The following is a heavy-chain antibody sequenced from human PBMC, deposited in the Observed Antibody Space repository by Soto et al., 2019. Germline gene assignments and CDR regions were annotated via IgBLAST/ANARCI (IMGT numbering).Heavy chain of an antibody. D-gene: IGHD6-19*01. CDR2: IYHSGST. J-gene: IGHJ6*02. V-gene: IGHV4-4*02. CDR1: GGSISNSNW. CDR3: ARGGGQWPLYYYAMDV. Sequence: QVQLQESGPGLVKPSGTLSLTCAVSGGSISNSNWWIWVRQPPGKGLEWIGEIYHSGSTNYNPSLKSRVTISVGKSKNQFSLKLSSVTAADTAVYYCARGGGQWPLYYYAMDVWGQGTTVTVSS.